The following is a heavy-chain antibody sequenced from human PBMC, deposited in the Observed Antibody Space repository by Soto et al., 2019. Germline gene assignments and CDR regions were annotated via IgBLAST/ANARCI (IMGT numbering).Heavy chain of an antibody. J-gene: IGHJ3*02. Sequence: PGGSLRLSCAASGFTFSSYSMNWVRQAPGKGLEWVSYISSSSSTIYYADTEKGRFTISRDNAKNSLYLQMNSLRDEDTAVYYCARDVYDILTGYHDAFDIWGQGTMVTVSS. CDR2: ISSSSSTI. CDR3: ARDVYDILTGYHDAFDI. D-gene: IGHD3-9*01. V-gene: IGHV3-48*02. CDR1: GFTFSSYS.